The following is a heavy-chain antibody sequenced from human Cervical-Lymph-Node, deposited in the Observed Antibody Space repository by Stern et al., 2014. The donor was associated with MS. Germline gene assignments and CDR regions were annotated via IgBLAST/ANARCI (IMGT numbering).Heavy chain of an antibody. CDR2: INPKSGGT. D-gene: IGHD6-6*01. J-gene: IGHJ5*02. CDR1: GYIFTDYY. V-gene: IGHV1-2*02. CDR3: TRALRIADRPSPGGHWFDP. Sequence: QVQLMQSGAEVEKPGASVKVSCKASGYIFTDYYLHWVRQAPGQGLEWMGRINPKSGGTSYAQSFQGRVTLTRDTSTTTAYMDLSRLTSDDTAVYYCTRALRIADRPSPGGHWFDPWGQGTLVIVSS.